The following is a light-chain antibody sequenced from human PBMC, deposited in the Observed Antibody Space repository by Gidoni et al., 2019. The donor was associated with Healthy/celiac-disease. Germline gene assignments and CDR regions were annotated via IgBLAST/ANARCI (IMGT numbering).Light chain of an antibody. CDR1: QSISSW. Sequence: DIQMTQSPSTLSASVGARVTITCRASQSISSWLAWYQQKPGKAPKLLIYKASSLESGVPSRFSCSGSGTEFTLTISSLQPDDFATYYCQQYNSYSLTFGGGTKVEIK. V-gene: IGKV1-5*03. CDR3: QQYNSYSLT. CDR2: KAS. J-gene: IGKJ4*01.